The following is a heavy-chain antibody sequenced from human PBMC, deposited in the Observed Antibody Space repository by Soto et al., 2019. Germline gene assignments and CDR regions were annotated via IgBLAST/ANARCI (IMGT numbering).Heavy chain of an antibody. J-gene: IGHJ4*02. CDR2: IYYSGNS. V-gene: IGHV4-59*01. Sequence: SETLSLTCTVSGGSISSYYWSWIRQPPGKGLEWIGYIYYSGNSNYNPSLKSRVTISVDTSKNQFSLKLSSVTAADTAIYYCAKKVNSGPGSQYFDYWGQGTLVTVSS. CDR3: AKKVNSGPGSQYFDY. D-gene: IGHD3-10*01. CDR1: GGSISSYY.